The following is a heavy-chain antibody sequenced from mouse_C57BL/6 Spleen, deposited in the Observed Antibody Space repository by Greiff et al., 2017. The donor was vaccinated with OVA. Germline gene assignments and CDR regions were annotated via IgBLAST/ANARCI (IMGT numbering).Heavy chain of an antibody. CDR1: GYAFSSSW. CDR3: ARRRTMEGYFDV. D-gene: IGHD1-1*02. Sequence: QVQLQQSGPELVKPGASVKISCKASGYAFSSSWMNWVKQRPGKGLEWIGRIYPGDGDTNYNGKFKGKATLTADKSSSTAYMQLSSLTSEDSAVYFCARRRTMEGYFDVWGTGTTVTVSS. V-gene: IGHV1-82*01. CDR2: IYPGDGDT. J-gene: IGHJ1*03.